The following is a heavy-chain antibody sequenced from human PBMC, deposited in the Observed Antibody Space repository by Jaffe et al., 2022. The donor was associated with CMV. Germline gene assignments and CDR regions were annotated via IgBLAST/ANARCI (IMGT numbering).Heavy chain of an antibody. CDR2: IGTAGDT. D-gene: IGHD5-18*01. CDR1: GFTFSSYD. Sequence: EVQLVESGGGLVQPGGSLRLSCAASGFTFSSYDMHWVRQATGKGLEWVSAIGTAGDTYYPGSVKGRFTISRENAKNSLYLQMNSLRAGDTAVYYCARGSGYRRTVDWFDPWGQGTLVTVSS. V-gene: IGHV3-13*01. J-gene: IGHJ5*02. CDR3: ARGSGYRRTVDWFDP.